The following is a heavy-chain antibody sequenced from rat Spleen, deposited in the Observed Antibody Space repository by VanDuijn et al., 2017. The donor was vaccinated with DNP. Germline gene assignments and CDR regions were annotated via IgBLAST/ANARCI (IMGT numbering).Heavy chain of an antibody. CDR3: TSNPHIRTAAPFDY. CDR2: ISYSGST. V-gene: IGHV3-1*01. CDR1: GYSITSNY. Sequence: EVQLQESGPGLVKPSQSLSLTCSVTGYSITSNYWGWIRKFPGNKMEWIGHISYSGSTSYNPSLKSRISITRDTSKNQFFLQLNSVTTEDTATYYCTSNPHIRTAAPFDYWGHGVMVTVSS. D-gene: IGHD3-8*01. J-gene: IGHJ2*01.